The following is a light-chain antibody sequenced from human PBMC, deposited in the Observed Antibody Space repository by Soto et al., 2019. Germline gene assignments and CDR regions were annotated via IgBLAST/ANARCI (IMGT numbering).Light chain of an antibody. CDR1: SSDVGGYNY. V-gene: IGLV2-11*01. CDR3: CSNAGSYPFV. J-gene: IGLJ1*01. Sequence: QSVLTQPRSVSGSPGQSVSISCTGTSSDVGGYNYVSWYQHHTGKAPKLMIYDVDKRPSGVPGRFSGSKSGNTASLTISGLQAEDEADYCCCSNAGSYPFVFGTGSKVTVL. CDR2: DVD.